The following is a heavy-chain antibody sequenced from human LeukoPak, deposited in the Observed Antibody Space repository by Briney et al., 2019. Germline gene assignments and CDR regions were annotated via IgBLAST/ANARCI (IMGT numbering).Heavy chain of an antibody. D-gene: IGHD3-22*01. V-gene: IGHV3-20*04. CDR3: AGDGGDYYDSSGYYYYFDY. J-gene: IGHJ4*02. Sequence: GGSLRLSCAASGFTFDDYGMSWVRQAPGKGLEWVSGINWNGGSTGYADSVKGRSTISRDNAKNSLYLQMNSLRAEDTALYYCAGDGGDYYDSSGYYYYFDYWGQGTLVTVSS. CDR1: GFTFDDYG. CDR2: INWNGGST.